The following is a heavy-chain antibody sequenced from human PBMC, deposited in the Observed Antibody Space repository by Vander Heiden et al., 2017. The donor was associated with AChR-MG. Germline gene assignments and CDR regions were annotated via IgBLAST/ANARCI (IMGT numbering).Heavy chain of an antibody. V-gene: IGHV1-2*04. CDR3: ARDIVVGKRYYYYYGMDV. Sequence: QVQLVQSGAEVKKPGASVKVSCKASGYTFTGYYMHWVRQAPGQGLEWMGWINPNSGGTNYAQKFQGWVTMTRDTSISTAYMELSRLRSDDTAVYYCARDIVVGKRYYYYYGMDVGGQGTTVTVSS. J-gene: IGHJ6*02. CDR1: GYTFTGYY. D-gene: IGHD2-2*01. CDR2: INPNSGGT.